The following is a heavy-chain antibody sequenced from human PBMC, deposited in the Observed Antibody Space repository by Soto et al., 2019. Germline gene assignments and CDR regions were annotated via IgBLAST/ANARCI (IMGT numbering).Heavy chain of an antibody. D-gene: IGHD1-26*01. CDR1: GFTFSTYG. CDR3: ARGGGSGRSFVGYYYYTLDV. Sequence: QVQLVESGGGVVQPGRSLRLSCTASGFTFSTYGMHWVRQAPGKGLEWVTVIWYDGSNKYYADSVKGRFTISRDNSKNTMYLQMNSLRADDTAVYYCARGGGSGRSFVGYYYYTLDVWGQGTTVPVSS. V-gene: IGHV3-33*01. CDR2: IWYDGSNK. J-gene: IGHJ6*02.